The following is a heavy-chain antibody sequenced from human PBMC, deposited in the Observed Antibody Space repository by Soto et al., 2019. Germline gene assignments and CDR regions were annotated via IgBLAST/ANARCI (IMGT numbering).Heavy chain of an antibody. Sequence: SVKVSCKASGGTFSSYSISWVRQAPGQGLEWMGRIIPIPGIANYAQKFQGRVTITADKSTSTAYMELSSLRSEDTAVYYCARYYYDSSGYSFAEYFQHWGQGTLVTVS. J-gene: IGHJ1*01. CDR1: GGTFSSYS. CDR2: IIPIPGIA. V-gene: IGHV1-69*02. CDR3: ARYYYDSSGYSFAEYFQH. D-gene: IGHD3-22*01.